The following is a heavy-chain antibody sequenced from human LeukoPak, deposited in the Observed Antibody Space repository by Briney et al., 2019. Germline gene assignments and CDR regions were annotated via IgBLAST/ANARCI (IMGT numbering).Heavy chain of an antibody. J-gene: IGHJ5*02. V-gene: IGHV3-23*01. CDR1: GFTFCSYA. CDR2: ISGSGGST. Sequence: GGSLRLSCAASGFTFCSYAMSWVRHAPGKGPGWGSAISGSGGSTYYADSVKGRFTISRDNSKNTLYLQMNSLRPEDTAVYYCAMGSSGWYGWLDPWGQGTLITVSS. D-gene: IGHD6-19*01. CDR3: AMGSSGWYGWLDP.